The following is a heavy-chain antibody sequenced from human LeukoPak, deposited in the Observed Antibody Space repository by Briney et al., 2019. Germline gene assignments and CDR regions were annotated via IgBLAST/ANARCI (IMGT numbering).Heavy chain of an antibody. CDR1: GGSISSYY. V-gene: IGHV4-4*07. J-gene: IGHJ4*02. D-gene: IGHD5-12*01. Sequence: SETLSLTCTVSGGSISSYYWSWIRQPAGKGLEWIGRIYTSGSTNYNPSLKSRVTISVDTSKNQFSLKLSSVTAADTAVYYCARRRWQRGPDVVNPFDYWGQGTLVTVSS. CDR3: ARRRWQRGPDVVNPFDY. CDR2: IYTSGST.